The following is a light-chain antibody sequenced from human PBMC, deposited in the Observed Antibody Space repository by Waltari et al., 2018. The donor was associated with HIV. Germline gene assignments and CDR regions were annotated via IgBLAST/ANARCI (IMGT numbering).Light chain of an antibody. CDR2: ETE. V-gene: IGLV7-46*01. J-gene: IGLJ3*02. Sequence: QVVVTQEPSLSVSPGGTVTVTCASVTGSVSRTHYNNWIQLKPSLTPRTLIYETEKRPPLTAGRLAGCLIGGRSARVLAGALPADAADYYCLLSYSGVRVFGGGTRLTV. CDR1: TGSVSRTHY. CDR3: LLSYSGVRV.